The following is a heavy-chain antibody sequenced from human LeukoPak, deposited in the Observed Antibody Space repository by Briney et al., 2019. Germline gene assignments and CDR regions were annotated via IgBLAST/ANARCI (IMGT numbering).Heavy chain of an antibody. CDR2: IWYDGSNK. V-gene: IGHV3-33*01. D-gene: IGHD5-12*01. Sequence: WGSLRLSYAVSGFMFSRYGKHWVRQAPGQGLEWVAVIWYDGSNKYYADSVKGRFTISRDNSKNTMSLQMNSLRAEDTAVYYCARGEESGIYDYFDYWGQGTLVTVSS. CDR3: ARGEESGIYDYFDY. CDR1: GFMFSRYG. J-gene: IGHJ4*02.